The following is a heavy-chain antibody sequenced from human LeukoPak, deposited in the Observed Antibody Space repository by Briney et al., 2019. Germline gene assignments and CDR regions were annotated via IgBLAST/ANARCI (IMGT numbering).Heavy chain of an antibody. CDR3: AGGVSYSSSWYVY. J-gene: IGHJ4*02. D-gene: IGHD6-13*01. V-gene: IGHV4-59*01. CDR2: IYYSGST. Sequence: SETLSLTCTVSGGSISSYYWSWIRQPPGKGLEWIGYIYYSGSTNYNPSLKSRVTISVDTSKNQFSLKLSSVTAADTAVYYCAGGVSYSSSWYVYWGQGTLVTVSS. CDR1: GGSISSYY.